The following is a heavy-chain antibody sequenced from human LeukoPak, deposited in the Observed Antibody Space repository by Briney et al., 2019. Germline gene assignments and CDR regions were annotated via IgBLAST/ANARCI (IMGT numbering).Heavy chain of an antibody. V-gene: IGHV3-53*01. J-gene: IGHJ3*02. Sequence: GGSLRLSCAASGFTVGSNYMSWVRQAPGKGLEWVSVIYSDGTTYYADSVKGRFTISRDNSKNTLYLQMNSLRAEDTAVYYCARDDECITIFGVVSRVFDIWGQGTMVTVSS. CDR3: ARDDECITIFGVVSRVFDI. CDR1: GFTVGSNY. D-gene: IGHD3-3*01. CDR2: IYSDGTT.